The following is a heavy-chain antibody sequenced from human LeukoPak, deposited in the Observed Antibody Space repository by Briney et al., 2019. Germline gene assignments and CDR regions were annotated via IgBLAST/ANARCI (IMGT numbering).Heavy chain of an antibody. CDR1: GFTFSNYW. CDR2: ISSSSSYI. CDR3: ARVAAGTTFYYMDV. D-gene: IGHD6-13*01. Sequence: GGSLTLSCAASGFTFSNYWMTWVRRAPGKGLEWVSSISSSSSYINYADSVKGRFTISRDNAKNSLYLQMNSLRAEDTAVYYCARVAAGTTFYYMDVWGKGTTVTISS. J-gene: IGHJ6*03. V-gene: IGHV3-21*01.